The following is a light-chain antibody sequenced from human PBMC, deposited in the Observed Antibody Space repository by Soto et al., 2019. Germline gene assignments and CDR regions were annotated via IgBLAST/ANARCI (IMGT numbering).Light chain of an antibody. CDR3: SSYTVSGSYV. CDR1: SSDVGRYNA. CDR2: DVS. V-gene: IGLV2-14*03. Sequence: QSALTQPASVSGSPGQSITISCSGTSSDVGRYNAVSWYQQHPGKVPQLMICDVSIRPSGISDRFSASKSGNMASLTISGLQAEDEADYYCSSYTVSGSYVFGTGTKVTVL. J-gene: IGLJ1*01.